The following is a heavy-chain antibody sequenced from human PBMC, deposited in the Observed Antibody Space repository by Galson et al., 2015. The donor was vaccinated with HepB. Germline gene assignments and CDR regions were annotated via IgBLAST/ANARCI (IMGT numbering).Heavy chain of an antibody. CDR1: GFTFSSYA. V-gene: IGHV3-23*01. D-gene: IGHD3-10*01. CDR2: ISGSGGST. Sequence: SLRLSCAASGFTFSSYAMSWVRQAPGKGLEWVSAISGSGGSTYYADSVKGRFTISRDNSKNTLYLQMNSLRAEDTAVYYCAKDGEGRGARWDYRGQGTLVTVSS. CDR3: AKDGEGRGARWDY. J-gene: IGHJ4*02.